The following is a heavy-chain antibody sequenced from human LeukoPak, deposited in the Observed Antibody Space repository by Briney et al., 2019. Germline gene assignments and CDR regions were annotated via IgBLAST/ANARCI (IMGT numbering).Heavy chain of an antibody. CDR1: GGSISSSSYY. CDR2: IYYSGST. D-gene: IGHD1-26*01. Sequence: SETLSLTCTVSGGSISSSSYYWDWIRQPPGKGLEWIGSIYYSGSTYYNPSLKSRVTISVDTSKNQFSLKLSSVTAADTAVYYCARERGSSYFDYWGQGTLVTVSS. CDR3: ARERGSSYFDY. J-gene: IGHJ4*02. V-gene: IGHV4-39*02.